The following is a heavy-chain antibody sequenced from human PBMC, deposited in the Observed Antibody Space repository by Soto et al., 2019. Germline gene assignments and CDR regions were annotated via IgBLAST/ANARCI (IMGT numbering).Heavy chain of an antibody. CDR3: ARVMTTVVTPDAFDF. CDR2: ISGSGGST. Sequence: GGSLRLSCAASGFTFSRYAMSWVRQAPGKGLEWVSAISGSGGSTYYADSVKGRFTISRDNSKNTLYLQMNSLRAEDTAVYYCARVMTTVVTPDAFDFWGQGTMVTVSS. V-gene: IGHV3-23*01. J-gene: IGHJ3*01. D-gene: IGHD4-17*01. CDR1: GFTFSRYA.